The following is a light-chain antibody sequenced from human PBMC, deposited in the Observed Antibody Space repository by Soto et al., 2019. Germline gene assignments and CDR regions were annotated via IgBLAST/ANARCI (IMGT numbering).Light chain of an antibody. CDR1: KGIGIK. V-gene: IGKV1-6*02. Sequence: AIQMTQSPSSLSASVGDRVTITCRPGKGIGIKLGWIHLKPGKAPKLLVYGASTLQSGVLPRFSGSGSGTDFTLTISSLQPDDFATYYCLQDFSYPRTFGQGTKVEIK. J-gene: IGKJ1*01. CDR3: LQDFSYPRT. CDR2: GAS.